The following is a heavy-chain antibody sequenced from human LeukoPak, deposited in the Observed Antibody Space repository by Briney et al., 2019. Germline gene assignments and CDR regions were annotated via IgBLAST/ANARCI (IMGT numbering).Heavy chain of an antibody. J-gene: IGHJ4*02. D-gene: IGHD1-14*01. V-gene: IGHV1-69*13. CDR1: GGTFTSFA. CDR3: ARETGLGLPYFDY. CDR2: IIPVFETA. Sequence: ASVKVSCKASGGTFTSFAFSWVRQAPGQGLEWVGGIIPVFETASYTQKFQDRVTITADQSTGTVYLELRGLRFEDTAVYYCARETGLGLPYFDYWGQGTLVTVSS.